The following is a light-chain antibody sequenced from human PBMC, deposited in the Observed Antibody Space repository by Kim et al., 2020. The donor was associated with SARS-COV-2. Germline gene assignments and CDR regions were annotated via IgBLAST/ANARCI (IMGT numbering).Light chain of an antibody. CDR1: QSVGSS. CDR3: QQRGNWPLT. CDR2: DAF. J-gene: IGKJ1*01. Sequence: DIVMTQSPGTLSVSPGERATLSCRASQSVGSSFAWYQQKPGKAPRLLIYDAFSRATGIPARFSGSGSGTDFTLTISSLEPEDFAVYYCQQRGNWPLTFGQGTKVDIK. V-gene: IGKV3-11*01.